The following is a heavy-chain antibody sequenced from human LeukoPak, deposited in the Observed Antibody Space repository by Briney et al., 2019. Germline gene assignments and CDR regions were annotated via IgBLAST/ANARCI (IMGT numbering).Heavy chain of an antibody. J-gene: IGHJ5*02. CDR1: GGTFSSYA. V-gene: IGHV1-69*06. CDR3: ARSPLLHGYYDSSGYPRANWFDP. Sequence: ASVKVSCKASGGTFSSYAISWVRQAPGQGLEWMGGIIPIFGTANYAQKFQGRVTITADKSTSTAYMELSSLRSEDTAVYYCARSPLLHGYYDSSGYPRANWFDPWGQGTLITVSS. D-gene: IGHD3-22*01. CDR2: IIPIFGTA.